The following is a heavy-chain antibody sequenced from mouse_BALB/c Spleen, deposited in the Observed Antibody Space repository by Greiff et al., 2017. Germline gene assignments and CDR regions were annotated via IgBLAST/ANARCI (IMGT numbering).Heavy chain of an antibody. Sequence: VQLKESGPGLVAPSQSLSITCTVSGFSLTGYGVNWVRQPPGKGLEWLGMIWGDGSTDYNSALKSRLSISKDNSKSQVFLKVNSLQTDDTARYYCAVDGYYGAMDYWGQGTSVTVSS. CDR2: IWGDGST. CDR3: AVDGYYGAMDY. J-gene: IGHJ4*01. V-gene: IGHV2-6-7*01. CDR1: GFSLTGYG. D-gene: IGHD2-3*01.